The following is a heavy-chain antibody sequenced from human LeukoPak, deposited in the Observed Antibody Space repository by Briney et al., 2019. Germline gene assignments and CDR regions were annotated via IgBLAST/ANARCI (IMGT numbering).Heavy chain of an antibody. V-gene: IGHV4-59*08. D-gene: IGHD3-9*01. CDR2: IYYSGST. CDR3: ARLDYDILTGYSYYFDY. CDR1: GGSISSYY. J-gene: IGHJ4*02. Sequence: PSETLSLTCTVSGGSISSYYWSWIRQPPGKGLEWIGYIYYSGSTNYNPSLKSRVTISVDTSKNQFSLKLSSVTAADTAVYYCARLDYDILTGYSYYFDYWGQGTLVTVSS.